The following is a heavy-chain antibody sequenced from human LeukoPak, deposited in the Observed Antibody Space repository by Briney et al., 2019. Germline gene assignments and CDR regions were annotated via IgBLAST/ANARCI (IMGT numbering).Heavy chain of an antibody. CDR1: GGSISSSSYY. Sequence: SETLSLTCTVSGGSISSSSYYWGWIRQPPGKGLEWIGSIYYSGSTYYNPSLKSRVTISVDTSKNQFSLKLSSVTAADTAVYYCARMTTVTPDYMDVWGKGTTVTVSS. CDR2: IYYSGST. J-gene: IGHJ6*03. D-gene: IGHD4-17*01. V-gene: IGHV4-39*07. CDR3: ARMTTVTPDYMDV.